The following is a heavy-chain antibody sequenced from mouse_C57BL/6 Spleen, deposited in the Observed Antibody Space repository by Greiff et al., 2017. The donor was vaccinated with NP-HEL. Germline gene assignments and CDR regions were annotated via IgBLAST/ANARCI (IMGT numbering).Heavy chain of an antibody. D-gene: IGHD2-4*01. CDR3: ARHNDDDDGGFAY. CDR2: ISNFSFCI. V-gene: IGHV5-15*01. Sequence: EVPVVESGGGLVQPGGSLKLSCAASGFTFSDYGMAWVRQAPWTGPAWVAFISNFSFCIYYADTVTGRFTISRENAKNTLYLEMSSLRSEDTAMYYCARHNDDDDGGFAYWGQGTLVTVSA. CDR1: GFTFSDYG. J-gene: IGHJ3*01.